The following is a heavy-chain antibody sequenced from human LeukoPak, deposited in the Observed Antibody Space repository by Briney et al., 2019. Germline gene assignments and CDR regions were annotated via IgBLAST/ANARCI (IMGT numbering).Heavy chain of an antibody. D-gene: IGHD3-10*01. V-gene: IGHV4-59*01. Sequence: SETLSLTCAVYGGSFSGYYWSWIRQPPGKGLEWIGYIYYSGSTNYNPSLKSRVTISVDTSKNQFSLKLSSVTAADTAVYYCASMPGSGSYYDPQNWFDPWGQGTLVTVSS. CDR2: IYYSGST. J-gene: IGHJ5*02. CDR3: ASMPGSGSYYDPQNWFDP. CDR1: GGSFSGYY.